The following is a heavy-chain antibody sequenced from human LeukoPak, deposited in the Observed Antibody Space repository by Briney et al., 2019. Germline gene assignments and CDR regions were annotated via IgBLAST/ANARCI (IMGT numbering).Heavy chain of an antibody. CDR2: IDSNRGAT. CDR3: ARDVGGVRRFDP. V-gene: IGHV1-2*02. CDR1: GYTFTGYY. D-gene: IGHD1-26*01. J-gene: IGHJ5*02. Sequence: ASVKVSCKASGYTFTGYYMHWVRQAPGQGLEWTGWIDSNRGATHNAQEFQGTVTMTRDTSISTVNLQLSSLNSDDTAVYYCARDVGGVRRFDPWGQGTLVTVSS.